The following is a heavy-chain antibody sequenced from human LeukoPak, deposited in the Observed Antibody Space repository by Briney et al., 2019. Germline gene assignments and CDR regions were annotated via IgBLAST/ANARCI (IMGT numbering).Heavy chain of an antibody. CDR2: IIPIFGTA. Sequence: SVKVSCKASGGTFSSYAISWVRQARGQGLEWMGRIIPIFGTANYAQKFQGRVTITTDESTSTAYMELSSLRSEDTAVYYCARSIRFGEPSNFDYWGQGTLVTVSS. V-gene: IGHV1-69*05. CDR1: GGTFSSYA. CDR3: ARSIRFGEPSNFDY. D-gene: IGHD3-10*01. J-gene: IGHJ4*02.